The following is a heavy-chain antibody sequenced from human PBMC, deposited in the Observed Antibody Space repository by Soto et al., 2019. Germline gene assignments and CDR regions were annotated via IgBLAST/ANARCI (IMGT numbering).Heavy chain of an antibody. D-gene: IGHD6-19*01. V-gene: IGHV1-18*01. CDR3: ARDRKAVGYYYYGMDV. Sequence: ASVKVSCKASGYTFTSYGISWVRQAPGQGLEWMGWISAYNGNTNYAQKLQGRVTMTTDTSTSTAYMELRSLRSDDTAVYYCARDRKAVGYYYYGMDVWGQGTTVTVS. CDR2: ISAYNGNT. J-gene: IGHJ6*02. CDR1: GYTFTSYG.